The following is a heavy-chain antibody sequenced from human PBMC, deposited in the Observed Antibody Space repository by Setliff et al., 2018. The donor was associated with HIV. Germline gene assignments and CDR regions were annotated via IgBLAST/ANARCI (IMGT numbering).Heavy chain of an antibody. CDR1: GGSISNYY. CDR2: IYFTGNT. V-gene: IGHV4-59*01. CDR3: ARGIDWGHFYYYDMDV. D-gene: IGHD7-27*01. J-gene: IGHJ6*03. Sequence: SETLSLTCTVSGGSISNYYWSWIRQPPGKGLEWIGYIYFTGNTNYNPSLKSRVTISLDTSKNQFSLKLSSVTAADTAVYFCARGIDWGHFYYYDMDVWGKGTTVTVSS.